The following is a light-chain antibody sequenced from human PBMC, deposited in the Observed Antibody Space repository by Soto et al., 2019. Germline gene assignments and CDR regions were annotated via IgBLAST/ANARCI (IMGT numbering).Light chain of an antibody. CDR1: SSNIGSTS. CDR2: NDN. CDR3: AAWDVSLNGFYV. Sequence: QSVLTQPPSAPGTPGQRVTISCSGSSSNIGSTSVNWYQQLPGTAPKLLIYNDNQWPSGVPDRFSGSRSGTSASLAISGLQSEDEADYYCAAWDVSLNGFYVFGSGTKVTVL. V-gene: IGLV1-44*01. J-gene: IGLJ1*01.